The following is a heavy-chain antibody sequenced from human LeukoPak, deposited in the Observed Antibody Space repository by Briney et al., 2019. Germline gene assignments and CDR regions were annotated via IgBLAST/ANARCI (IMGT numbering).Heavy chain of an antibody. CDR3: ARGVYGSGSYYNPRTYSYYYMDV. CDR1: GFTFSDYY. D-gene: IGHD3-10*01. V-gene: IGHV3-11*01. CDR2: ISSSGSTI. J-gene: IGHJ6*03. Sequence: PGGSLRLSCAASGFTFSDYYMSWIRQAPGKGLEWVSYISSSGSTIYYADSVKGRFTISRDNSKNTLYLQMNSLRAEDTAVYYCARGVYGSGSYYNPRTYSYYYMDVWGKGTTVTISS.